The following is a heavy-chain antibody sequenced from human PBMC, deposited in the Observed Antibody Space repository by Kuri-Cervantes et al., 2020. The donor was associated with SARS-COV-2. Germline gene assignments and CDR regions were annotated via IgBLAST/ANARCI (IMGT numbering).Heavy chain of an antibody. CDR3: ARSRLTGYYYYGMDV. CDR2: IIPIFATS. Sequence: SVKVSCKASGGTFRRYALNWVRQAPGQGLEWMGGIIPIFATSNYAQKFQGRVTITADESTSTAYMELSSLRSEDTAVYYCARSRLTGYYYYGMDVWGQGNTVTVSS. D-gene: IGHD2-8*01. CDR1: GGTFRRYA. V-gene: IGHV1-69*13. J-gene: IGHJ6*02.